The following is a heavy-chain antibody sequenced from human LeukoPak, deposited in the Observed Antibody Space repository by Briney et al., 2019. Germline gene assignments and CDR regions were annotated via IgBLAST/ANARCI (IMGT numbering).Heavy chain of an antibody. CDR2: IVPIFGTA. D-gene: IGHD3-9*01. CDR1: GGTFSSYA. V-gene: IGHV1-69*13. Sequence: ASVKVSCKASGGTFSSYAISWVRQAPGQGLEWMGGIVPIFGTANYAQKFQGRVTITADESTSTAYMELSSLRSEDTAVYYCARGLRYFDWSFDYWGQGTLVTVSS. CDR3: ARGLRYFDWSFDY. J-gene: IGHJ4*02.